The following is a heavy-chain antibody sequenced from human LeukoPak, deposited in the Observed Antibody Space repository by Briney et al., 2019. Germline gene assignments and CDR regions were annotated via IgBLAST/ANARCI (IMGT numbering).Heavy chain of an antibody. CDR3: TNRGVDYYGSLSASYYFDH. J-gene: IGHJ4*02. V-gene: IGHV3-49*04. CDR1: GFNFGDYA. D-gene: IGHD3-10*01. CDR2: IRSKANAETR. Sequence: GGSLRLSCRASGFNFGDYAMSWVRQAPGKGLEWVGFIRSKANAETRDYAASVKGRFIIPRDDSNRIAYLQMNSLKTEDTAVYYCTNRGVDYYGSLSASYYFDHWGQGTLVTVSS.